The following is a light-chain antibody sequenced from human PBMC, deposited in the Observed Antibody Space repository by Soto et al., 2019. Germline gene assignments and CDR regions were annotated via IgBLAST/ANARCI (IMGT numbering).Light chain of an antibody. CDR1: HSISSAY. J-gene: IGKJ2*01. Sequence: LVLTQSPGTLSLSPGDRATLSCRASHSISSAYVAWYQQKPGQTPRLLIYGASSRAAGVPDRFDGSGSAKDFSLTIIRLEPEDSAVYYCQQYGSSSVYTFGQGTRLEIK. CDR3: QQYGSSSVYT. CDR2: GAS. V-gene: IGKV3-20*01.